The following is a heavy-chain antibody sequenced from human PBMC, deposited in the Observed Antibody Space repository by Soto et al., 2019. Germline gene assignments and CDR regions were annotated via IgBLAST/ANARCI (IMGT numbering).Heavy chain of an antibody. J-gene: IGHJ4*02. CDR3: ARVGATTWY. D-gene: IGHD1-26*01. CDR2: ANSDGSIT. CDR1: GFTFSSYW. V-gene: IGHV3-74*01. Sequence: PGGSLRLSCAASGFTFSSYWMHWVRQAPGKGLVWVSRANSDGSITNYADAVKGRFTISRDNAKNTLYLQMDGLRAEDTAVYYCARVGATTWYWGQGTLVTVS.